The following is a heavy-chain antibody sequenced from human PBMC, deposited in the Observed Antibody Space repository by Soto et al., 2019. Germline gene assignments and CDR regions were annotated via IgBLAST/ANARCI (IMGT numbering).Heavy chain of an antibody. D-gene: IGHD3-3*01. CDR2: ISGSGGST. V-gene: IGHV3-23*01. J-gene: IGHJ4*02. CDR3: AKTRSGGYYSDY. Sequence: PGGSLRLSCAASGFTFSSYAMSWVRQAPGKGLEWVSAISGSGGSTYYADSVKGRFTISRDNSKNTLYLQMNSLRAEDTAVHYCAKTRSGGYYSDYWGQGTLVTVSS. CDR1: GFTFSSYA.